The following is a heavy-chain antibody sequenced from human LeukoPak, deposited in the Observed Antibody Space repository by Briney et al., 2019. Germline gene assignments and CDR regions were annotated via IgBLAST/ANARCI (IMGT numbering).Heavy chain of an antibody. V-gene: IGHV5-51*01. CDR2: IYPGDSDT. CDR1: GYSFTSYW. J-gene: IGHJ4*02. Sequence: HGESLKTSCKGSGYSFTSYWIGWVRQMPGKGLEWMGIIYPGDSDTRYSPSFQGQVTISADKSISTAYLQWSSLKASDTAMYYCARHRRIDYDFWSGYYVGETDYYFDYWGQGTLVTVSS. CDR3: ARHRRIDYDFWSGYYVGETDYYFDY. D-gene: IGHD3-3*01.